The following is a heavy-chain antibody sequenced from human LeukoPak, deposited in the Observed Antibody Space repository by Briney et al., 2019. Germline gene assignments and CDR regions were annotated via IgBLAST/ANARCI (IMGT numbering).Heavy chain of an antibody. D-gene: IGHD5-18*01. Sequence: GESLKISCKGSGYIFTTYLIAWVRQMPGKGLEWMGTVYPGDSETRDNPSFQGQVTISTDKSINTAYLQWSSLKASDTAMYYCARHKGYGNYYYYDLDVWGQGTTVTVSS. J-gene: IGHJ6*02. CDR2: VYPGDSET. V-gene: IGHV5-51*01. CDR3: ARHKGYGNYYYYDLDV. CDR1: GYIFTTYL.